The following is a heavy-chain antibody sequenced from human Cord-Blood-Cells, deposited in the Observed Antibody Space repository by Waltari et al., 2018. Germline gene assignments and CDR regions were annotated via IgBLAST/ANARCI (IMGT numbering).Heavy chain of an antibody. Sequence: QVQLVQSGAEAKKPGASVTVSCRASGYTFTGYYMHWVRPAPGQGLEWMGWINPNSGGTNYAQKFQGRVTMTRDTSISTAYMELSRLRSDDTAVYYCARGYSSSYYYYGMDVWGQGTTVTVSS. CDR3: ARGYSSSYYYYGMDV. CDR1: GYTFTGYY. J-gene: IGHJ6*02. D-gene: IGHD6-6*01. CDR2: INPNSGGT. V-gene: IGHV1-2*02.